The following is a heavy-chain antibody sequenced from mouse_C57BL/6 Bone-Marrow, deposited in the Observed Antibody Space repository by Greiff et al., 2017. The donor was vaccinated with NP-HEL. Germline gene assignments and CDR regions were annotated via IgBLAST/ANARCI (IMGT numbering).Heavy chain of an antibody. CDR3: ARDRDDGYYEVPPWFAY. CDR1: GYTFTDYY. CDR2: INPYNGGT. D-gene: IGHD2-3*01. Sequence: EVQLQQSGPVLVKPGASVKMSCKASGYTFTDYYMNWVKQSHGKSLEWIGVINPYNGGTSYNQKFKGKATLTVDKSSSTAYMELNSLTSEDSAVYYCARDRDDGYYEVPPWFAYWGQGTLVTVSA. V-gene: IGHV1-19*01. J-gene: IGHJ3*01.